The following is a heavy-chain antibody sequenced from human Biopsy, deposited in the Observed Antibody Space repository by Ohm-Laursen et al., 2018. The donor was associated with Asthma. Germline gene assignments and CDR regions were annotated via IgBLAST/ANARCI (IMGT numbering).Heavy chain of an antibody. CDR2: MYYGETT. Sequence: TLSLTCTVSGASITSSAYYWGWIRQPPGKGLEWIGSMYYGETTYYSPSLESRVTISVDTSKNQFSLILSSVTAADTAVYYCARHDHRWDTYADFWGQGTLVTVSS. CDR1: GASITSSAYY. CDR3: ARHDHRWDTYADF. V-gene: IGHV4-39*01. D-gene: IGHD2-2*01. J-gene: IGHJ4*02.